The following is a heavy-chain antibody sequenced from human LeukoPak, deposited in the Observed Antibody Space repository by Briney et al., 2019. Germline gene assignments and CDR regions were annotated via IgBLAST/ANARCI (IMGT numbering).Heavy chain of an antibody. CDR1: GYSITSAYY. Sequence: SETLSLTCTVSGYSITSAYYWSWIRQPAGKGLEWIGRIYTSGSTNYNPSLKSRVTMSVDTSKNQFSLKLSSVTAADTAVYYCARDQYYYGSGTLALDYWGQGTLVTVSS. V-gene: IGHV4-4*07. CDR3: ARDQYYYGSGTLALDY. D-gene: IGHD3-10*01. J-gene: IGHJ4*02. CDR2: IYTSGST.